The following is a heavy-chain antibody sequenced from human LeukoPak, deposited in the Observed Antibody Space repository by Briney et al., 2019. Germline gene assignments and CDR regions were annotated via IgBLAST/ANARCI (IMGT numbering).Heavy chain of an antibody. J-gene: IGHJ4*02. CDR1: GFTYSNYW. D-gene: IGHD6-13*01. Sequence: GGSLRLSCAASGFTYSNYWMHWVRQAPGKGLEWVGRIKSKTDGGTTDYAAPVKGRFTISRDDSKNTLYLQMNSLKTEDTAVYYCTTSTDSSSWYGIDYWGQGTLVTVSS. V-gene: IGHV3-15*01. CDR3: TTSTDSSSWYGIDY. CDR2: IKSKTDGGTT.